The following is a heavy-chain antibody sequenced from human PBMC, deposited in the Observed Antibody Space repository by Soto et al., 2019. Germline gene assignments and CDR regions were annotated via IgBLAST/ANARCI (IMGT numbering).Heavy chain of an antibody. D-gene: IGHD2-8*01. CDR1: GFTFSSYA. J-gene: IGHJ4*02. V-gene: IGHV3-23*01. CDR2: ISGSGGST. Sequence: EVQLLESGGGLVQPGGSLRLSCAASGFTFSSYAMSWVRQAPGKGLEWVSAISGSGGSTYYADSVKGRFTISRDNSKNTLYLQMNSLRAEDTAVYYCAKDPGCTNGVCYHGGYFDYWGQGTLVTVSS. CDR3: AKDPGCTNGVCYHGGYFDY.